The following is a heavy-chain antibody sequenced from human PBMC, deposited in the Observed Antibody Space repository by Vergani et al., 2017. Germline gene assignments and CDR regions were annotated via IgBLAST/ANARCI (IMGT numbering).Heavy chain of an antibody. Sequence: QVQLVESGGGLVKPGGSLRLSCAASGFPFSDSYMSWIRQAPGKGLEWVSYISSSGSTIYYADSVKGRFTISRDHAKNSPYLQMNSLRAEETAVYYCARPGERAKIEPFDAYDIWGQGTMVTVSS. J-gene: IGHJ3*02. CDR3: ARPGERAKIEPFDAYDI. D-gene: IGHD5-24*01. V-gene: IGHV3-11*01. CDR2: ISSSGSTI. CDR1: GFPFSDSY.